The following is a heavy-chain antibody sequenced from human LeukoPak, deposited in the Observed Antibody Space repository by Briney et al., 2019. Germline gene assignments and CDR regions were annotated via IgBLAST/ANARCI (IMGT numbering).Heavy chain of an antibody. CDR1: GGSISSYY. V-gene: IGHV4-59*01. Sequence: SETLSLTCTVSGGSISSYYWSWIRQPPGKGLEWIGYIYDSGSTNYNPSLKSRVAISVDTSKNQFSLKLSSVTAADTAVFYCASLTTADAFDIWGQGTMVTVSS. CDR3: ASLTTADAFDI. J-gene: IGHJ3*02. D-gene: IGHD3-22*01. CDR2: IYDSGST.